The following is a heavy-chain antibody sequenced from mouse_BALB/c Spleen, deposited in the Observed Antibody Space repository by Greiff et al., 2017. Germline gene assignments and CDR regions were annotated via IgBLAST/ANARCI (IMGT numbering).Heavy chain of an antibody. J-gene: IGHJ2*01. CDR1: GYTFTSYW. CDR3: TREGPSWDYFDY. CDR2: IYPGNSDT. D-gene: IGHD4-1*01. Sequence: EVQLQQSGTVLARPGASVKMSCKASGYTFTSYWMHWVKQRPGQGLEWIGAIYPGNSDTSYNQKFKGKAKLTAVTSTSTAYMELSSLTNEDSAVYYCTREGPSWDYFDYWGQGTTLTVSS. V-gene: IGHV1-5*01.